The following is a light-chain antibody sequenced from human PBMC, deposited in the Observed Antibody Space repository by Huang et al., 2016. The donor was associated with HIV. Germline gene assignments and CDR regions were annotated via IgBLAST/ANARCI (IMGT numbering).Light chain of an antibody. J-gene: IGKJ1*01. V-gene: IGKV1-5*01. CDR1: PSISTW. CDR3: QQYNSYPWT. CDR2: DAS. Sequence: DIQMTQSPSTLSASVGDRVTITCRASPSISTWLAWYQQKPGKAPKLLIYDASSLGSGVPSSFSGSGSGTQFTLTISSLQPDNFATYYCQQYNSYPWTFGQGTKVEIK.